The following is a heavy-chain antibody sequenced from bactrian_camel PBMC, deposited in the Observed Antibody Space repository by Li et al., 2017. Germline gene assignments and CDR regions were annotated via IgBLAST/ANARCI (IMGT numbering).Heavy chain of an antibody. J-gene: IGHJ6*01. CDR3: AARGPYCYTKLSVCDFTY. V-gene: IGHV3S53*01. CDR1: GYSVSTGY. Sequence: HVQLVESGGGSVQAGGSLRLSCTASGYSVSTGYMAWFRQGPGKEREGVAAIDTAGAPTYTYAVQGRFTISQDNAKNTVYLQMNSLKPEDTAMYYCAARGPYCYTKLSVCDFTYWGQGTQVTVS. D-gene: IGHD2*01. CDR2: IDTAGAP.